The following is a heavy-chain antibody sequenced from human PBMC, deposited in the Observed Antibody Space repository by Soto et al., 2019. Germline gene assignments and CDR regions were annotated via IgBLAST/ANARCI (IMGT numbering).Heavy chain of an antibody. CDR2: IYSSGSV. CDR1: GGSIGSGGYY. CDR3: ARDRLSGDGYGC. Sequence: SETLSLTCTVSGGSIGSGGYYWNWVRQHPGKGLEWIGHIYSSGSVYYNPSLKSRVTTSVDTSKNQFSLNLNSVAAADRAVYYCARDRLSGDGYGCWGQGALLTVPS. D-gene: IGHD2-21*02. J-gene: IGHJ4*02. V-gene: IGHV4-31*03.